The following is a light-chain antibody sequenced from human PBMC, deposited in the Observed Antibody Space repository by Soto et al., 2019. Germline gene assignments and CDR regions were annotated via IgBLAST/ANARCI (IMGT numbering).Light chain of an antibody. V-gene: IGLV1-40*01. J-gene: IGLJ1*01. CDR2: GNY. Sequence: QSVLTQPPSVSGAPGQRVTISCTGGSSNIGAGYDVHWYQQLPGTAPKLLIYGNYNRPSGVPDRFSGSKSGTSISLAITGLQAEDEADYYCQSYDSSLSGFVFGTGTKVTVL. CDR3: QSYDSSLSGFV. CDR1: SSNIGAGYD.